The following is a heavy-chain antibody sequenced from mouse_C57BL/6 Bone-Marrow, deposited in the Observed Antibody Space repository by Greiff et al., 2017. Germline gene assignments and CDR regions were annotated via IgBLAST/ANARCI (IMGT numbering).Heavy chain of an antibody. CDR2: IDPSDSET. CDR3: ARALTETEYAMDY. Sequence: QVQLQQPGAELVRPGSSVKLSCKASGYTFTSYWMHWVKQRPIQGLEWIGNIDPSDSETHYNQKFKDKATLTVDKSSSTAYMQLSSLTSEDSAVYYCARALTETEYAMDYWGQGTSVTVSS. CDR1: GYTFTSYW. D-gene: IGHD4-1*01. V-gene: IGHV1-52*01. J-gene: IGHJ4*01.